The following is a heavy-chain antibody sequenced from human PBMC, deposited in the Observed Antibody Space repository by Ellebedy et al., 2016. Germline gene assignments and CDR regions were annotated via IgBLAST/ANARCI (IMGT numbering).Heavy chain of an antibody. V-gene: IGHV3-23*01. D-gene: IGHD4-17*01. CDR3: AKFADYGDYERFDY. J-gene: IGHJ4*02. CDR1: GFTLSSYG. CDR2: ISGST. Sequence: GESLKISXAASGFTLSSYGMSWIRQAPGRGLEWVSTISGSTYYADSVKGRFTISRDNAKNTLHLQMNSLRAEDTALYYCAKFADYGDYERFDYWGQGTPVTVSS.